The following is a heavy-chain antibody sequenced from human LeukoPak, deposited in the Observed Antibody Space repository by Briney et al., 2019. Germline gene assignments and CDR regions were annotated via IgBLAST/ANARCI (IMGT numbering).Heavy chain of an antibody. CDR2: IDSGGTT. V-gene: IGHV3-53*04. CDR3: ARTSYYYDMDV. Sequence: GGSLRLSCVASGSNVTYNYMTWVRQAPGKGLEWVSLIDSGGTTYYADSLKGRFTISRHSPNNTLFLHMNNLRPEDTAVYYCARTSYYYDMDVWGPGTTITVSS. J-gene: IGHJ6*02. CDR1: GSNVTYNY.